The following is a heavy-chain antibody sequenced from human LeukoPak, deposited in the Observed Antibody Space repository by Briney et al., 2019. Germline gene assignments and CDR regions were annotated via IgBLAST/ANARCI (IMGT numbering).Heavy chain of an antibody. CDR3: AKEANYYDSSGYSSGHFDY. D-gene: IGHD3-22*01. CDR1: GFPFSSFW. CDR2: ISSSSSTI. J-gene: IGHJ4*02. Sequence: PGGSLRLSCAASGFPFSSFWMSWVRQAPGKGLEWVSYISSSSSTIHYADSVKGRFTISRDNAKNSLYLQMNSLRAEDMALYYCAKEANYYDSSGYSSGHFDYWGQGTLVTVSS. V-gene: IGHV3-48*04.